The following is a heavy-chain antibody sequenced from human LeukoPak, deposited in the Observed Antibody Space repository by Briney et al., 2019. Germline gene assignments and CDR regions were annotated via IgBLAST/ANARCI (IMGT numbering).Heavy chain of an antibody. J-gene: IGHJ4*02. Sequence: ASVKVSCKASGYTFTSYYLHWVRQAPRQGLEWMGMIYPRGGSTSYAQNFQGRVTVTRDTSTTTVHMELRGLRSEDTAVYYCARDQEGFDYWGQGTVVTVSS. CDR3: ARDQEGFDY. V-gene: IGHV1-46*01. CDR2: IYPRGGST. CDR1: GYTFTSYY.